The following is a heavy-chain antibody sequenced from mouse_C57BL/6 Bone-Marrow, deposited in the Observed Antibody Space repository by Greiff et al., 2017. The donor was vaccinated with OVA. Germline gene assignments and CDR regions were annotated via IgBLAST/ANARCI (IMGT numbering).Heavy chain of an antibody. CDR2: IWRGGST. V-gene: IGHV2-5*01. J-gene: IGHJ1*03. CDR1: GFSLTSYG. CDR3: AKVTLQGYFDV. D-gene: IGHD2-2*01. Sequence: VMLVESGPGLVQPSQSLSITCTVSGFSLTSYGVHWVRQSPGKGLEWLGVIWRGGSTDYNAAFMSRLSITKDNSKSHVFFKMNSLQADDTAIYYCAKVTLQGYFDVWGTGTTVTVSS.